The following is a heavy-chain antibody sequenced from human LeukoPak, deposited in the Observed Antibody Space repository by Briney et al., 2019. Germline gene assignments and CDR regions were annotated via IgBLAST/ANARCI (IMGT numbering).Heavy chain of an antibody. D-gene: IGHD3-22*01. CDR1: GGSISLSYYY. J-gene: IGHJ6*03. CDR3: TRGSIAYYYMDV. V-gene: IGHV4-39*07. CDR2: VYYSGTT. Sequence: PSETLSLTCSVSGGSISLSYYYWGWIRQPPGKALEWIGSVYYSGTTSYNPSLKSRVTISVDTSKNQFSLKLSSVTAADTAVYYCTRGSIAYYYMDVWGKGTTVTISS.